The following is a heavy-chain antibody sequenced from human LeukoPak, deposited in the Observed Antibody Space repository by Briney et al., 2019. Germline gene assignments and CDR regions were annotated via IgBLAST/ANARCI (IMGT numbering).Heavy chain of an antibody. D-gene: IGHD6-19*01. V-gene: IGHV3-21*01. J-gene: IGHJ2*01. CDR2: ISSSSSYI. Sequence: GGSLRLSCAASGFTFSSYSMNWVRQAPGKGLEWVSSISSSSSYIYYADSVKGRFTISRDNAKNSLYLQMNSLRAEDTAVYYCAKEGLITETGYSSGWYGGPRYFDLWGRGTLVTVSS. CDR1: GFTFSSYS. CDR3: AKEGLITETGYSSGWYGGPRYFDL.